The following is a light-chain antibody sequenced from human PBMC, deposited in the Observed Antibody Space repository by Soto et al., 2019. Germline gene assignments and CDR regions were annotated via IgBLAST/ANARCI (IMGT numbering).Light chain of an antibody. Sequence: EVVLTQSPGTLSLSPGERATLSCRASQTITGTYLAWYQQKPGQAPRLLIYSASTRATGIPDRFSGGGSGTDFNLNISRLESEDFAVYYCQQYGRSQGWTFGRGTKVEVK. CDR3: QQYGRSQGWT. J-gene: IGKJ1*01. V-gene: IGKV3-20*01. CDR1: QTITGTY. CDR2: SAS.